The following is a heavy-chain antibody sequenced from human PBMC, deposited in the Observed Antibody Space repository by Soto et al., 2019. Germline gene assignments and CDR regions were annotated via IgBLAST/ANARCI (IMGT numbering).Heavy chain of an antibody. V-gene: IGHV3-74*01. CDR1: GFTFSSYW. Sequence: GVSLRLSCVASGFTFSSYWMHWVRQAPGKGLVWVSRINGDGTSTSYADSVKGRFTISRDNAKNTLYLQMNSLRAEDTAMYHCVRDDNIAVAGRLFDYWGQGTLVTVSS. CDR2: INGDGTST. D-gene: IGHD6-19*01. CDR3: VRDDNIAVAGRLFDY. J-gene: IGHJ4*02.